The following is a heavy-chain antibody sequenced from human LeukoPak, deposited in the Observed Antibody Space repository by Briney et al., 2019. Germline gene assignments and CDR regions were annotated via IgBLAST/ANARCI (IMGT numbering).Heavy chain of an antibody. CDR1: GGSISSYY. Sequence: SETLSLTCTVSGGSISSYYWSWIRQPPGKGLEWIGSTFYSGSTNYNPSLKSRVTISVATSKNQFSLKLSSVTAADTAVYYCARDHDSSGLGYYGYGMDVWGQGTTVTVSS. CDR3: ARDHDSSGLGYYGYGMDV. D-gene: IGHD3-22*01. CDR2: TFYSGST. J-gene: IGHJ6*02. V-gene: IGHV4-59*01.